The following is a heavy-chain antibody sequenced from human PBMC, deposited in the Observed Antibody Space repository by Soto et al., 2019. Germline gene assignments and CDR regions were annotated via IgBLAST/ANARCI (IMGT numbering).Heavy chain of an antibody. D-gene: IGHD3-10*01. CDR3: GRDWVWFGAHPIDN. CDR1: GFTFSNYG. CDR2: RSYDGSIE. J-gene: IGHJ4*02. V-gene: IGHV3-30*03. Sequence: QVQVVESGGGVVQPGRSLRLSCAASGFTFSNYGMHWVRQAPGKGLDWVAVRSYDGSIEYYSESVKGRFTMSRDNSENTVYLQMNSLRTEDTAVYFCGRDWVWFGAHPIDNWGQGTLVTVSS.